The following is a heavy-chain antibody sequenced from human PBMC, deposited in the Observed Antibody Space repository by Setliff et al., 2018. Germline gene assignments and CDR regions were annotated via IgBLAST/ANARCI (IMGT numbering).Heavy chain of an antibody. CDR2: IIPILGIA. CDR3: ARVPNGVRYYDSSD. J-gene: IGHJ4*02. D-gene: IGHD3-22*01. Sequence: GASVKVSCKASGGTFSSYAISWVRQAPGQGLEWMGGIIPILGIANYAQKFQGRVTITADKSTSTAYMELSSLRSEDTAVYYCARVPNGVRYYDSSDWGQGTLVTVSS. V-gene: IGHV1-69*10. CDR1: GGTFSSYA.